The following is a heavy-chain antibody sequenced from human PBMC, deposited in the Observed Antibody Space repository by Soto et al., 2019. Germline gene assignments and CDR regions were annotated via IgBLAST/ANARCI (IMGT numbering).Heavy chain of an antibody. CDR2: IWYDGSNK. J-gene: IGHJ3*02. CDR3: ARATYYDSSGYFDAFDI. Sequence: QVQLVEFGGGVVQPGRSLRLSCAASGFTFSSYGMHWVRQAPGKGLEWVAVIWYDGSNKYYADSVKGRFTISRDNSKNTLYLQMNSLRAEDTAVYYCARATYYDSSGYFDAFDIWGQGTMVTVSS. CDR1: GFTFSSYG. D-gene: IGHD3-22*01. V-gene: IGHV3-33*01.